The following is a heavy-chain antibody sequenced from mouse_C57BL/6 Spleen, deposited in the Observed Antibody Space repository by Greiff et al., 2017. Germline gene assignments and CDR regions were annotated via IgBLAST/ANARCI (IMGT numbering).Heavy chain of an antibody. D-gene: IGHD1-1*01. V-gene: IGHV1-76*01. CDR3: ARYYGSSYDWYFDV. Sequence: VQLQQSGAELVRPGASVKLSCKASGYTFTDYYINWVKQRPGQGLEWIARIYPGSGNTYYNEKFKGKATLTAEKSSSTAYMQLSSLTSEDSAVYFCARYYGSSYDWYFDVWGTGTTVTVSS. J-gene: IGHJ1*03. CDR1: GYTFTDYY. CDR2: IYPGSGNT.